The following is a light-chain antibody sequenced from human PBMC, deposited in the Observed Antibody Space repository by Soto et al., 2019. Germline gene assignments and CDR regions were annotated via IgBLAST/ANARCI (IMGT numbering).Light chain of an antibody. CDR1: QSVNSY. CDR3: QQRSNWPLIT. CDR2: DAS. J-gene: IGKJ5*01. V-gene: IGKV3-11*01. Sequence: ILLPLSPSTLSLPPALPPTLSCRASQSVNSYLAWYQQKPGQAPRLLIYDASNRATGIPARFSGSGSGTDFTLTISSLEPEDFAVYYCQQRSNWPLITFGQGTRLAI.